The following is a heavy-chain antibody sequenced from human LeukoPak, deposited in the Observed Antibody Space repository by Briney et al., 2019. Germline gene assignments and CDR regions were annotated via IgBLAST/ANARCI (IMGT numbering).Heavy chain of an antibody. D-gene: IGHD1-1*01. V-gene: IGHV4-4*07. CDR3: ARGRDGTPPYYHYYMDV. J-gene: IGHJ6*03. CDR2: IYTSGST. Sequence: SETLSLTCTVSGGSISSYYWSWIRQPAGKGLEWIGRIYTSGSTNYNPSLKSRVTMSVDTSKNQFSLKLNSVTAADTAVYFCARGRDGTPPYYHYYMDVWGKGTTVTVSS. CDR1: GGSISSYY.